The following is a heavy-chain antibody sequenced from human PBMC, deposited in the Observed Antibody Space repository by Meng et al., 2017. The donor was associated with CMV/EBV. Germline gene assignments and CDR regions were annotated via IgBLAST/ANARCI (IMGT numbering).Heavy chain of an antibody. D-gene: IGHD3-22*01. J-gene: IGHJ4*02. CDR2: IIPILGIA. CDR3: ARPRSRANYYDSSGPAAFDY. CDR1: SYA. V-gene: IGHV1-69*10. Sequence: SYAISWVRQAPGQGLEWMGGIIPILGIANYAQKFQGRVTIIADKSTSTAYMELSSLRSEDTAVYYCARPRSRANYYDSSGPAAFDYWGQGTLVTVSS.